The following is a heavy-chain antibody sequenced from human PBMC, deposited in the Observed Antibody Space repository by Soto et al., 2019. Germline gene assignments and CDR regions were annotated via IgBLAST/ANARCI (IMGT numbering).Heavy chain of an antibody. CDR2: IYYSGST. J-gene: IGHJ4*02. CDR1: VGSISSGDYY. CDR3: ARVIRYAYTRVDY. Sequence: SETLSLTCTVSVGSISSGDYYWSWIRQPPGKGLEWIGYIYYSGSTYYNPSLKSRVTISVDTSKNQFSLKLSSVTAADTAVYYCARVIRYAYTRVDYWGQGTLVTVSS. V-gene: IGHV4-30-4*01. D-gene: IGHD3-16*01.